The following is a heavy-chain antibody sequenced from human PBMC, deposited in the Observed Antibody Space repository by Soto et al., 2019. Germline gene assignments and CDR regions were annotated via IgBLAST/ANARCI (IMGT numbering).Heavy chain of an antibody. CDR3: ARYTVNYYDSSGYYEYYYYYGMDV. J-gene: IGHJ6*02. CDR2: IIPIFGTA. Sequence: QVQLVQSGAEVKKPGSSVKVSCKASGGTFSSYAISWVRQAPGQGLEWMGGIIPIFGTANYAQKFQGRVTITADESTSTAYMELSSLRSEDTAVYYCARYTVNYYDSSGYYEYYYYYGMDVWGQGTTVTVSS. D-gene: IGHD3-22*01. V-gene: IGHV1-69*01. CDR1: GGTFSSYA.